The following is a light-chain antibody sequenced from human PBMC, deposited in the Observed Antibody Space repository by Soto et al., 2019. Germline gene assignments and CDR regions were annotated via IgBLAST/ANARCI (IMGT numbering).Light chain of an antibody. Sequence: IPMTQSPSSLSASVGDRITMTCRASQTISTYLNWYQQKPGKAPKLLISTSSTLQSGVPSRFSGSGSGTEFTLSIRGLQPDDVATYFCQQSYQTPWTFGLGTKVEI. CDR2: TSS. V-gene: IGKV1-39*01. J-gene: IGKJ1*01. CDR3: QQSYQTPWT. CDR1: QTISTY.